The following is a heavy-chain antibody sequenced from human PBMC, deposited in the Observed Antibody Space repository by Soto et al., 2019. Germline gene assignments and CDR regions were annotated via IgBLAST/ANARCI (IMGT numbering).Heavy chain of an antibody. CDR3: ARESGDYSGYYYGMDV. V-gene: IGHV4-59*01. CDR2: IHYGGST. Sequence: SETLSLTCTVSGDSINNYYWSWIRQPPGKGLEWVGYIHYGGSTNYNPSLKSRVTISVDTSKNQFSLKLSSVTAADTAVYYCARESGDYSGYYYGMDVWGQGTTVTVSS. J-gene: IGHJ6*02. CDR1: GDSINNYY. D-gene: IGHD4-17*01.